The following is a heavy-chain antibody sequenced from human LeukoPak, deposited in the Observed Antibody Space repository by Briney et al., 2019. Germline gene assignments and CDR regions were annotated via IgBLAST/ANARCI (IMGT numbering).Heavy chain of an antibody. D-gene: IGHD4-17*01. J-gene: IGHJ4*02. Sequence: ASVKVSCKASGYTFTSYDINWVRQATGQGLEWMGWMNPNSGNTGYTQKFQGRVTMTRNTSISTAYMELSSLRSEDTAVYYCASFDYGDYEMVYWGQGTLVTVSS. V-gene: IGHV1-8*01. CDR1: GYTFTSYD. CDR2: MNPNSGNT. CDR3: ASFDYGDYEMVY.